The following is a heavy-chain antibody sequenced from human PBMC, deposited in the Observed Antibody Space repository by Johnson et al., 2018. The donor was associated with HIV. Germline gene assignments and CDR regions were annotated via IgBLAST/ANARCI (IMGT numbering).Heavy chain of an antibody. J-gene: IGHJ3*02. CDR3: AKGGYSYGNAFDI. D-gene: IGHD5-18*01. Sequence: QVQLVESGGGVVQPGTSLRLSCAASGFTFSYYAIFWVRQAPGKGLEWVSVIYSGGSTYYADSVKGRFTISRDNSNDTMYLRMNSLRAEDTAVYYCAKGGYSYGNAFDIWGQGTMVTVSS. V-gene: IGHV3-NL1*01. CDR1: GFTFSYYA. CDR2: IYSGGST.